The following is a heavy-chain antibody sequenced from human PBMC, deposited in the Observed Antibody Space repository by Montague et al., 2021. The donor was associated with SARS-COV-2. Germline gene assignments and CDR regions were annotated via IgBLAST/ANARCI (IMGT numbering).Heavy chain of an antibody. J-gene: IGHJ4*02. D-gene: IGHD6-13*01. V-gene: IGHV3-33*01. CDR1: GFTLSSFG. Sequence: SLRLSCAASGFTLSSFGMHWVRQAPGKGLEWVAALWYDGGNKYYADSVKGRFTISRDNSRNTLYLQMNSLRAEDTAVYYCARELRGFSTSWYALDSWGREPWSPSPQ. CDR3: ARELRGFSTSWYALDS. CDR2: LWYDGGNK.